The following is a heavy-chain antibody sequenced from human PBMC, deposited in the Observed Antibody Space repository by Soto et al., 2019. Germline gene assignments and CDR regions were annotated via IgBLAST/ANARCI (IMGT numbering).Heavy chain of an antibody. J-gene: IGHJ4*02. CDR1: GFSFSNYW. CDR2: IKQDGSEK. Sequence: PGGSLRLSCAASGFSFSNYWMRWVRQAPGKGLEWVAHIKQDGSEKYYVDSVRGRFTISRDNAKNSLYLQMNSLRAEDTAVYYCASDDWNFDYWGQGTLVTVSS. D-gene: IGHD3-9*01. V-gene: IGHV3-7*01. CDR3: ASDDWNFDY.